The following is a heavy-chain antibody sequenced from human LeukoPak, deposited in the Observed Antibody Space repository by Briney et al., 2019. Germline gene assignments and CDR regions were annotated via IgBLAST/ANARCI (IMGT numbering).Heavy chain of an antibody. V-gene: IGHV1-18*01. CDR3: AREVYCSSTSCAYYFDY. CDR1: GYTFTSYG. D-gene: IGHD2-2*01. Sequence: GASVKVSCKASGYTFTSYGFSWVRQAPGQGLECMGWISGYNGNTDYAQKFQGRVTMTTDKSSSTAYMELRSPRPDDTAVYYCAREVYCSSTSCAYYFDYWGQGTLVTVSS. CDR2: ISGYNGNT. J-gene: IGHJ4*02.